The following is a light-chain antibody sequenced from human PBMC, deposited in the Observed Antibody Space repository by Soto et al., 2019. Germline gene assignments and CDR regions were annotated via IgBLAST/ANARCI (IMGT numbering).Light chain of an antibody. Sequence: EIVLTQSPGTLSLSPGERATLSCRASQSVINSYLAWYQHKAGQAPRLLIYGASSRATGIPDKFSGSGSGTDFTLTISRLEPEDFAVYYCQHYGISPWTFGQGTKVEIK. CDR3: QHYGISPWT. J-gene: IGKJ1*01. V-gene: IGKV3-20*01. CDR1: QSVINSY. CDR2: GAS.